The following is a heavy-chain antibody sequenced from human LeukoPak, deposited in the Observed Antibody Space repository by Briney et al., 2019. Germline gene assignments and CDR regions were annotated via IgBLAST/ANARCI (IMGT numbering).Heavy chain of an antibody. CDR1: GFTFSSHW. D-gene: IGHD3-22*01. CDR2: IYYSGST. Sequence: GSLRLSCAASGFTFSSHWMTWIRQPPGKGLEWIGYIYYSGSTNYNPSLKSRVTISVDTSKNQFSLKLSSVTAADTAVYYCARVFYYDSSGYSYYFDYWGQGTLVTVSS. V-gene: IGHV4-59*11. CDR3: ARVFYYDSSGYSYYFDY. J-gene: IGHJ4*02.